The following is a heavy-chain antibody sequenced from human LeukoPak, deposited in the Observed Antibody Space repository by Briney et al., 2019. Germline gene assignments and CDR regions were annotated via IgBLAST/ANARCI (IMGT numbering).Heavy chain of an antibody. J-gene: IGHJ5*02. V-gene: IGHV1-69*05. CDR3: ARRAAGENWFDP. CDR1: GGTFSSYA. Sequence: SVKVSCKASGGTFSSYAISWVRQAPGQGLEWMGGIIPIFGTANYAQKFQGRVTITTDESTSTAYMELSSLRSEDTAVYYCARRAAGENWFDPWGQGTLVTVSS. CDR2: IIPIFGTA. D-gene: IGHD6-13*01.